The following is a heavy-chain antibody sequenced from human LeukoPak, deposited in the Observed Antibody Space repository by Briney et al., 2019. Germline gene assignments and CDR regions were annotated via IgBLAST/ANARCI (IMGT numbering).Heavy chain of an antibody. CDR1: GYTFSGYY. V-gene: IGHV1-2*02. Sequence: GASVKVSCKASGYTFSGYYMHWVRQAPGQGLEWMGWINPNSGGTNYAQKFQGRVTMTRDTSISIAYMELSRLRSDDTAVYYCARNVVVTTGFDYWGQGTLVTVSS. CDR2: INPNSGGT. CDR3: ARNVVVTTGFDY. J-gene: IGHJ4*02. D-gene: IGHD2-21*02.